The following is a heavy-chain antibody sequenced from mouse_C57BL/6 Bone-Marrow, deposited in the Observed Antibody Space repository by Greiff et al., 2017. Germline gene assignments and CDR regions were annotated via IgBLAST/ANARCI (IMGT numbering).Heavy chain of an antibody. V-gene: IGHV1-9*01. CDR3: ARSRGQLRLRGTWFAY. Sequence: QVQLQQSGAELMKPGASVKLSCKATGYTFTGYWIEWVKQRPGHGLEWIGEILPGSGSTNYNEKFKGKATFTADTSSNTAYMQLSSLTTKETAIYYCARSRGQLRLRGTWFAYWGQGTLVTVSA. CDR2: ILPGSGST. J-gene: IGHJ3*01. CDR1: GYTFTGYW. D-gene: IGHD3-2*02.